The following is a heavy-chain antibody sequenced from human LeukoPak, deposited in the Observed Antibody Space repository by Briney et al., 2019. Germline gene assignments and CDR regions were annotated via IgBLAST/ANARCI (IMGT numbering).Heavy chain of an antibody. CDR1: GFTFSSYA. J-gene: IGHJ6*02. D-gene: IGHD6-19*01. V-gene: IGHV3-30-3*01. Sequence: GGSLRLSCAASGFTFSSYAMHWVRQAPGKGLEWVAAISYGGSNKYYADSVKGRFTISRDNSKNTLYLQMNSLRAEDTAVYYCARPTLDGIAVAGTWYYGMDVWGQGTTVTVSS. CDR2: ISYGGSNK. CDR3: ARPTLDGIAVAGTWYYGMDV.